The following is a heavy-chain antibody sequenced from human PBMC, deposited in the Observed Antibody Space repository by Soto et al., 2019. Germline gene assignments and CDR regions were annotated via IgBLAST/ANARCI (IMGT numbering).Heavy chain of an antibody. J-gene: IGHJ4*02. Sequence: QVQLQESGPGLVKPSETLSLTCTVSGGSISSYYWSWIRQPPGKGLEWIGYIYYSGSTNYNPSLKSRVTISVDTSKNQFSLKLSSVTAADTAVYYCARAGSAAAGSDYWGQGTLVTVSS. V-gene: IGHV4-59*01. CDR3: ARAGSAAAGSDY. CDR1: GGSISSYY. D-gene: IGHD6-13*01. CDR2: IYYSGST.